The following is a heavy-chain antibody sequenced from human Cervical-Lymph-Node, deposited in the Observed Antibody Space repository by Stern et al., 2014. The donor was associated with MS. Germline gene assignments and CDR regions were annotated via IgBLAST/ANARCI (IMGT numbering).Heavy chain of an antibody. CDR3: VRASDPLFEY. J-gene: IGHJ4*02. V-gene: IGHV3-11*01. CDR1: GFTFSDYH. CDR2: ISTTGKTI. Sequence: QVQLVESGGGSVKPGGSLRLSCAVSGFTFSDYHMHWTRQAPGKALECISYISTTGKTIYYADSVKGRFTISRDNAKNSLYLQMNSLRVEDTAVYYCVRASDPLFEYWGQGTLVTVSS. D-gene: IGHD2-21*02.